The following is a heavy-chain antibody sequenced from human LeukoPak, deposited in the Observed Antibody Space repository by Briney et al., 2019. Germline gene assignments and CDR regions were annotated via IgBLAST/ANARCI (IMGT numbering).Heavy chain of an antibody. J-gene: IGHJ4*02. Sequence: PGGSLRLSCSASGFTFSSYAMHWVRQAPGKGLEYVSAISSNGGSTYYADSVKGRFTISRDNSKNTLYLQMSSLRAEDTAVYYYVKDPSKYYDFWSGYSHPVYWGQGTLVTVSS. CDR2: ISSNGGST. D-gene: IGHD3-3*01. CDR1: GFTFSSYA. V-gene: IGHV3-64D*06. CDR3: VKDPSKYYDFWSGYSHPVY.